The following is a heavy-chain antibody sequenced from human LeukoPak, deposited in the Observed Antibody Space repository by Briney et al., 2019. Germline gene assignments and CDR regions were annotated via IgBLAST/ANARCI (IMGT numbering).Heavy chain of an antibody. CDR3: AREMTSSGVDY. Sequence: GASVKVSCKASGYTFTGYYMHWVRQAPGQGLEWMGRINPNSGGTNYAQKFQGRVTMTRDTSISTAYMELSSLRSEDTAVYYCAREMTSSGVDYWGQGTLVTVSS. CDR1: GYTFTGYY. V-gene: IGHV1-2*06. D-gene: IGHD2-15*01. J-gene: IGHJ4*02. CDR2: INPNSGGT.